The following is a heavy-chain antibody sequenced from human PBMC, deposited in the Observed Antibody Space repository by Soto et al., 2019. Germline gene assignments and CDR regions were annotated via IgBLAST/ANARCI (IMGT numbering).Heavy chain of an antibody. J-gene: IGHJ6*02. CDR1: GAPITTTEW. V-gene: IGHV4-4*02. Sequence: QEQPQESGPGLVKPSETLSLTCTVSGAPITTTEWWAWVRLPPGKALEWIGELSREGNRNSNPSLEGRFIMSLDQSKNHFSLKLTSVTAADTAIYYCATQTISHTWGVWGRGTSVTVSS. D-gene: IGHD3-16*01. CDR3: ATQTISHTWGV. CDR2: LSREGNR.